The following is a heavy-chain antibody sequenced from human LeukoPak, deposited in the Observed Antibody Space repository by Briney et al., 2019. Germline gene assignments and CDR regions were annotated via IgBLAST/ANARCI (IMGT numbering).Heavy chain of an antibody. D-gene: IGHD6-19*01. Sequence: GASVKVSCKASGXTXXXXXXSXXXXXXGXXXXWXGRIIPILGIANYAQKFQGRVTITADKSTSTAYMELSSLRSEDTAVYYCARYSSANWFDPWGQGTLVTVSS. CDR1: GXTXXXXX. V-gene: IGHV1-69*04. J-gene: IGHJ5*02. CDR3: ARYSSANWFDP. CDR2: IIPILGIA.